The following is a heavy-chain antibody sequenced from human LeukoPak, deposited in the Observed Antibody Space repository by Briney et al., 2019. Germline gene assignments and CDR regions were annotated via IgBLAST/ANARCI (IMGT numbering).Heavy chain of an antibody. CDR1: GGSISSSSYY. D-gene: IGHD2-15*01. CDR2: IYYSGST. CDR3: ARHPETDSTVVVVAATLYYFDY. V-gene: IGHV4-39*01. Sequence: PSETLSLTCTVSGGSISSSSYYWGWIRQPPGKGLEWIGSIYYSGSTYYNPSLKSRVTISVETSKNQFSLKLSSVTAADTAVYYCARHPETDSTVVVVAATLYYFDYWGQGTLVTVSS. J-gene: IGHJ4*02.